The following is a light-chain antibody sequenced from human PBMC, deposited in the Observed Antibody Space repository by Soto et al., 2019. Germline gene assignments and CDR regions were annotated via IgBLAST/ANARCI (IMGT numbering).Light chain of an antibody. V-gene: IGKV3-20*01. J-gene: IGKJ1*01. CDR3: QQYGDLPPT. CDR2: GAS. CDR1: QSVTYDQ. Sequence: EIVLTQSPDTLSLSPGERATLSCRASQSVTYDQLAWYRQTPGQAPRLLIYGASSRAAGIPDRFSGSGSRTDFTLTISRLEPEDFVVYHCQQYGDLPPTFGQGTKVDIK.